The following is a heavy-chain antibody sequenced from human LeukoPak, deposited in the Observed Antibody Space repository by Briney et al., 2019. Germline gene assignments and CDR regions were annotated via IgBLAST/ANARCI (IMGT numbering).Heavy chain of an antibody. D-gene: IGHD2-21*02. CDR1: GGSISSNNYY. V-gene: IGHV4-39*07. CDR3: ARRAYCGGDCYRPTYWYFDL. CDR2: IYYSGNT. J-gene: IGHJ2*01. Sequence: PSETLSLTCTVSGGSISSNNYYWGWIRQPPGKGLEWIGSIYYSGNTYYNPSLKSRVTISVDTSNNQFSLKLSSVTAADTAVYYCARRAYCGGDCYRPTYWYFDLWGRGTLVTVSS.